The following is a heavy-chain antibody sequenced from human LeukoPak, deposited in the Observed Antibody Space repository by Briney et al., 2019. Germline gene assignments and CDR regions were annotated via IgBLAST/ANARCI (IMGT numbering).Heavy chain of an antibody. D-gene: IGHD3-10*01. CDR1: EFTFSSYS. J-gene: IGHJ4*02. CDR2: ISGSGGST. Sequence: GGSLRLSCAASEFTFSSYSMNWVRQAPGKGLEWVSGISGSGGSTYYADSVKGRFTISRDNSKNTLYLQVNSLRAEDTAVYYYAKDRWFGELLANYFDYWGQGTLVTVSS. V-gene: IGHV3-23*01. CDR3: AKDRWFGELLANYFDY.